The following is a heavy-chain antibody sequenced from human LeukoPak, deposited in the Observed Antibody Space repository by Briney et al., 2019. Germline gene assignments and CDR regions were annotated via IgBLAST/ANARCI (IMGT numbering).Heavy chain of an antibody. Sequence: PGGSLRLSCAASGFTFSTFAMIWVRQPPGKGLEWVSSIFPSGGEIHYADSVRGRFTISRDNSKSTLSLQMNSLRAEDTAVYYCAKVEYYYDSSGYYFSLDYYYMDVWGKGTTVTVSS. CDR3: AKVEYYYDSSGYYFSLDYYYMDV. V-gene: IGHV3-23*01. D-gene: IGHD3-22*01. J-gene: IGHJ6*03. CDR2: IFPSGGEI. CDR1: GFTFSTFA.